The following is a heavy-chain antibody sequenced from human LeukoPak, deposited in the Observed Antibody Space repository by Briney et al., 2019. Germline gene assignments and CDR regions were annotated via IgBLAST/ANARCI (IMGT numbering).Heavy chain of an antibody. CDR3: ARGHCSGGSCYDWFDP. D-gene: IGHD2-15*01. J-gene: IGHJ5*02. Sequence: ASVKVSCKASGGTFISYAISWVRRAPGQGLEWMGGIIPIFGTANYAQKFQGRVTITADESTSTAYMELSSLRSEDTAVYYCARGHCSGGSCYDWFDPWGQGTLVTVSS. CDR2: IIPIFGTA. V-gene: IGHV1-69*13. CDR1: GGTFISYA.